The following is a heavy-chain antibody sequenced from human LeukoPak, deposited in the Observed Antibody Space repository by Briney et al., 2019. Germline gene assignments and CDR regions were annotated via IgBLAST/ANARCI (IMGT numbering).Heavy chain of an antibody. Sequence: PGGSLTLSYAGSGFSVSNNYMSWVRQAPGKGLEWVSGISGGGTAHYADSVMGRFTISRDNAKNSLYLQMNSLRAEDTAVYYCARDLQTYYDFWSGFDYWGQGTLVTVSS. CDR1: GFSVSNNY. D-gene: IGHD3-3*01. CDR2: ISGGGTA. CDR3: ARDLQTYYDFWSGFDY. J-gene: IGHJ4*02. V-gene: IGHV3-53*01.